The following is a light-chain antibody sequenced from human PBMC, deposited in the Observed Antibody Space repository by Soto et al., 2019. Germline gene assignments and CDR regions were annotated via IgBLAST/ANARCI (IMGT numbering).Light chain of an antibody. V-gene: IGLV2-14*01. CDR1: SSDIGGYKY. J-gene: IGLJ2*01. Sequence: QSALTQPASVSWSPGQSLTISCTGSSSDIGGYKYVSWYQQHPGKAPKLIIFEVSNRPSGVSDRFSGSKSGNTASLTISGLQAVDEADYYCSSYTLRGTLVFGGGTKLTVL. CDR2: EVS. CDR3: SSYTLRGTLV.